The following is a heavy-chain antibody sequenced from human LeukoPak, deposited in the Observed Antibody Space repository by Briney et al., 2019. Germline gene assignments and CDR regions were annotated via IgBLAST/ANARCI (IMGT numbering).Heavy chain of an antibody. CDR2: ISAYNGNI. Sequence: ASVKVSCKASGYTFTSYGISWVRQAPGQGLEWMGWISAYNGNIDYAQKLKGRVTMTTDTSTSTAYMELRSLRSDDTAVYYCARESRGYRYGYFYYYDMDVWGQGTTVTVSS. CDR1: GYTFTSYG. D-gene: IGHD5-18*01. V-gene: IGHV1-18*01. CDR3: ARESRGYRYGYFYYYDMDV. J-gene: IGHJ6*02.